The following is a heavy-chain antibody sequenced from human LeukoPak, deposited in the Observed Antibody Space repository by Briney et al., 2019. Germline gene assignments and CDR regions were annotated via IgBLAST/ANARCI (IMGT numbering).Heavy chain of an antibody. J-gene: IGHJ6*02. CDR3: AKDTEQWLVQYYYGMDV. CDR1: GFTFSSYS. D-gene: IGHD6-19*01. Sequence: GGSLRLSCAASGFTFSSYSMNWVRQAPGKGLEWVSSISSSSSYIYYADSVKGRFTISRDNAKNSLYLQMNSLRAEDTAVYYCAKDTEQWLVQYYYGMDVWGQGTTVTVSS. V-gene: IGHV3-21*01. CDR2: ISSSSSYI.